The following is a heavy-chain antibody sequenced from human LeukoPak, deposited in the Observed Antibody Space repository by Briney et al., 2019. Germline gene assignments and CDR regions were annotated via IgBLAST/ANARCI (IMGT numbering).Heavy chain of an antibody. Sequence: PGGSLRLSCVASGFTFSTYWMHWVRQAPGTGPVWVSRINGDGSSTNYADSMKGRFTISRDNAKNTLYLQMNSLRAEDTAVYYCTRAGMGRRNAFDIWGQGTMVTVSS. V-gene: IGHV3-74*01. CDR2: INGDGSST. D-gene: IGHD1-14*01. CDR3: TRAGMGRRNAFDI. J-gene: IGHJ3*02. CDR1: GFTFSTYW.